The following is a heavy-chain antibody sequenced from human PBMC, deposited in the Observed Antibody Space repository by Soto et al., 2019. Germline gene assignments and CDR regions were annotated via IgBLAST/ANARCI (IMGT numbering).Heavy chain of an antibody. D-gene: IGHD2-21*02. CDR3: ARESGDWPLNWFDP. CDR2: ITSDGKSK. V-gene: IGHV3-74*01. Sequence: GGPLRLSCPALGFHFSNHWMHWVRQRPAEGLVWVSRITSDGKSKAYAESVKGRFAISKDNAKNTLYLQMNGLTAEDTAVYYCARESGDWPLNWFDPWGQGTLVTVSS. J-gene: IGHJ5*02. CDR1: GFHFSNHW.